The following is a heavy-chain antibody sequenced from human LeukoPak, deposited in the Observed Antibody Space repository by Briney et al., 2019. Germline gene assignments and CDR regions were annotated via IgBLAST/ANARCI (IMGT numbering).Heavy chain of an antibody. CDR1: GYTFTSYG. D-gene: IGHD2-2*02. CDR3: ARDCSSTSCYSPDAFDI. Sequence: ASVKVSCKASGYTFTSYGISWVRQAPGQGLEWMGWISAYNGNTNYAQKLQGRVTMTTDTSTSTAYMELRSLRSDDTAVFYCARDCSSTSCYSPDAFDIWGQGTMVTVSS. CDR2: ISAYNGNT. J-gene: IGHJ3*02. V-gene: IGHV1-18*04.